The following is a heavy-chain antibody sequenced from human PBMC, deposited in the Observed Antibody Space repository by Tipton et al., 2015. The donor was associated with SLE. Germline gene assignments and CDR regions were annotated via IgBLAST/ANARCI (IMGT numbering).Heavy chain of an antibody. J-gene: IGHJ4*02. V-gene: IGHV1-46*01. D-gene: IGHD1-1*01. CDR3: ARDNDDSYYFDY. Sequence: QSGAEVKKPGASMKVSCKASGYTFTSYYMHWVRQAPGQGLEWMGIINPSSGGTTYAQKFHGRGTMTRDTSTSTVYMELSSLKSEDTAVYYCARDNDDSYYFDYWGQGTLVTVSS. CDR2: INPSSGGT. CDR1: GYTFTSYY.